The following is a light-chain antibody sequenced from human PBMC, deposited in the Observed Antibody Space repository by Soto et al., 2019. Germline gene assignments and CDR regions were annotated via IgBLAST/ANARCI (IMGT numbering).Light chain of an antibody. CDR1: SRDVDAYDF. V-gene: IGLV2-11*01. Sequence: QYALTQPRSVSGSPGQSVAISCTGTSRDVDAYDFVSWYQHHPGKAPKLIISEVSKRPSGVSHRFSGSKSGNTASLTISGLQAEDEADYFCCSFAGSFYVFGTGTNHTVL. CDR2: EVS. J-gene: IGLJ1*01. CDR3: CSFAGSFYV.